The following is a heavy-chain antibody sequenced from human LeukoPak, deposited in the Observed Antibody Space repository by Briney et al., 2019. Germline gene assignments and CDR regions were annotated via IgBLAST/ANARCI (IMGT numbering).Heavy chain of an antibody. CDR1: GGSFSGYY. V-gene: IGHV4-34*01. CDR3: ARVSSGWLFDY. D-gene: IGHD6-19*01. J-gene: IGHJ4*02. CDR2: INHSGST. Sequence: SETLSLTCAVYGGSFSGYYWSWIRQPPGKGLEWIGEINHSGSTNYDPSLKSRVTISVDTSKNQFSLKLSSVTAADTAVYYCARVSSGWLFDYWGQGTLVTVSS.